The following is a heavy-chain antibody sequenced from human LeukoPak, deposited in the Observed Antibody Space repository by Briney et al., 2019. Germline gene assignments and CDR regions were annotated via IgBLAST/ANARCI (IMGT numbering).Heavy chain of an antibody. CDR2: IRYDGSNK. CDR1: GFTFSSYG. J-gene: IGHJ4*02. D-gene: IGHD6-19*01. Sequence: GGSLRLSCAASGFTFSSYGMHWVRQAPGKGLEWVAFIRYDGSNKYYADSVKGRFTISRDNSKNTLYLQMNSLRAEDTAVYYCAKDIRAIAVAEPFDYWGQGTLVTVSS. CDR3: AKDIRAIAVAEPFDY. V-gene: IGHV3-30*02.